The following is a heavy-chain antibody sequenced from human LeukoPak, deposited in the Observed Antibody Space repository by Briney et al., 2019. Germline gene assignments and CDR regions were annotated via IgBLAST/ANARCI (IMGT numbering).Heavy chain of an antibody. CDR3: AKEAGYSSGWHGVDY. CDR1: EFVFSDYY. J-gene: IGHJ4*02. D-gene: IGHD6-19*01. V-gene: IGHV3-23*01. CDR2: TRGSGGST. Sequence: GGSLRLSCAASEFVFSDYYMSWIRQAPGKGLEWVSATRGSGGSTYYADSVKGRFTISRDNSKNTLYLQMNSLRAEDTAVYYCAKEAGYSSGWHGVDYWGQGTLVTVSS.